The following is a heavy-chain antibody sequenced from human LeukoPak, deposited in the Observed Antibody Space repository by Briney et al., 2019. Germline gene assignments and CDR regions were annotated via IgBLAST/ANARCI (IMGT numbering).Heavy chain of an antibody. D-gene: IGHD6-13*01. CDR2: IYYSGST. Sequence: PSQTLSLTCTVSGGSISSGGYYWSWIRQHPGKGPEWIGYIYYSGSTYYNPSLKSRVTISVDTSKNQFSLKLSSVTAADTAVYYCARDRARYSSSWYGTYFDYWGQGTLVTVSS. CDR3: ARDRARYSSSWYGTYFDY. CDR1: GGSISSGGYY. V-gene: IGHV4-31*03. J-gene: IGHJ4*02.